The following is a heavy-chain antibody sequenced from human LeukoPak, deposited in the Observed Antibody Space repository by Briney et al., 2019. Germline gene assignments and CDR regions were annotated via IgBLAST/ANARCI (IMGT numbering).Heavy chain of an antibody. V-gene: IGHV1-2*02. Sequence: ASVKVSCKASGYTFTGYYMHWVRQAPGQGLEWMGWINPNSGGTNYAQKFQGRVTMTRDTSISTAYMELSRLRSDDTAVYYCARDRSYYDSRGYYPPQFDPWGQGTLVTVSS. CDR3: ARDRSYYDSRGYYPPQFDP. CDR1: GYTFTGYY. J-gene: IGHJ5*02. CDR2: INPNSGGT. D-gene: IGHD3-22*01.